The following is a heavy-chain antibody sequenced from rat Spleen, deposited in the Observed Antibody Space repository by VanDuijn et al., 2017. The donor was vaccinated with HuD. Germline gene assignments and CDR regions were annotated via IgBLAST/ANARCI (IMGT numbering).Heavy chain of an antibody. J-gene: IGHJ2*01. CDR2: ISPSGGST. V-gene: IGHV5-25*01. CDR3: ARQDYVYYRY. D-gene: IGHD1-6*01. Sequence: EVQLVESGGGLVQPGRSLKLSCAASGFTFDDYHMAWVRQAPTKGLEWVASISPSGGSTYYRDSVKGRFTLSRENSKSTLYLQMDSLRSEDTATYYCARQDYVYYRYWGQGVMVTVSS. CDR1: GFTFDDYH.